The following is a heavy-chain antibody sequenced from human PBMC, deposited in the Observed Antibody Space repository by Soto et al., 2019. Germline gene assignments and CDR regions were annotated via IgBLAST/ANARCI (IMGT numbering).Heavy chain of an antibody. D-gene: IGHD2-2*01. Sequence: QLQLQQWGAGLLKPSETLSLTCAVYGGSFSGYYWSWIRQPPGKGLEWIGEINHSGSTNYNPSLKSRVTISVDTSKNQFSLKLSSVTAADTAVYYCARRVQPAVVPAGVPPRSNWFDPWGQGTLVTVSS. V-gene: IGHV4-34*01. J-gene: IGHJ5*02. CDR2: INHSGST. CDR3: ARRVQPAVVPAGVPPRSNWFDP. CDR1: GGSFSGYY.